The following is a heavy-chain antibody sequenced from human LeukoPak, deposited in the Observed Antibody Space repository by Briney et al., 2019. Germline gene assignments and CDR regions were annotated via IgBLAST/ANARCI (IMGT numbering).Heavy chain of an antibody. CDR2: IYYSGST. J-gene: IGHJ4*02. D-gene: IGHD3-10*01. CDR3: ARLTDYYGSGSYLYYFDY. V-gene: IGHV4-39*01. Sequence: SETLSLTCTVSGGSISSSSYYWGWIRQPPGKGLEWIGSIYYSGSTYYNPSLKSRVTISVDTSKNQFSLKLSSVTAADTAVYYCARLTDYYGSGSYLYYFDYWGQGTPVTVSS. CDR1: GGSISSSSYY.